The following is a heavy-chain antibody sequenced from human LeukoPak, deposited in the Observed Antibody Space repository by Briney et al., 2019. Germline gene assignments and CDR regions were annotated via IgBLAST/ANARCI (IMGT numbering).Heavy chain of an antibody. D-gene: IGHD5-12*01. J-gene: IGHJ3*02. V-gene: IGHV3-48*01. Sequence: GGSLRPSCAASGITFSSYTMNWVRQAPGRGLEWVSYISSSDSTIYYADSVKGRFTISRDNAKNSLYLQMNSLRAEDTAVYYCARDPGYSGYDLMAFDIWGQGTMVTVSS. CDR3: ARDPGYSGYDLMAFDI. CDR1: GITFSSYT. CDR2: ISSSDSTI.